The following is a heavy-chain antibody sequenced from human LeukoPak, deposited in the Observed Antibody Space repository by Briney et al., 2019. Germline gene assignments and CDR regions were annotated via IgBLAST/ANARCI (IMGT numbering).Heavy chain of an antibody. Sequence: PGGSLRLSCAASGFTFSSYSMNWVRQAPGKGLEWVSSISSSSSYIYYADSVKGRFTISRDNAKNSLYLQMNSLRAEDTAVYYCARSGHTGATTVDYWGQGTLVTVSS. J-gene: IGHJ4*02. CDR3: ARSGHTGATTVDY. CDR1: GFTFSSYS. V-gene: IGHV3-21*01. D-gene: IGHD1-26*01. CDR2: ISSSSSYI.